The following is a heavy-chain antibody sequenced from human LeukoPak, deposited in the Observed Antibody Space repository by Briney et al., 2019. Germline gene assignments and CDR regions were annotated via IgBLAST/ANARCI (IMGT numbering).Heavy chain of an antibody. CDR2: IYYSGST. Sequence: TLSLTCTVSGGSISSGGYYWSWIRQHPGKGLEWIGYIYYSGSTYYNPSLKSRVTMSVDTSKNQFSLKLSSVTAADTAVYYCARVEAIFGVVISYGMDVWGQGTTVTVSS. D-gene: IGHD3-3*01. CDR3: ARVEAIFGVVISYGMDV. V-gene: IGHV4-31*03. J-gene: IGHJ6*02. CDR1: GGSISSGGYY.